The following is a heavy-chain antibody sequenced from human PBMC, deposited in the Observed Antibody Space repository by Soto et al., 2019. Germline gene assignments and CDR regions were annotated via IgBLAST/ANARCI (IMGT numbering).Heavy chain of an antibody. J-gene: IGHJ4*02. Sequence: GGSLRLSCAASGFTFNSAWMNWVRQAPGKGLEWVGHIKSKTDGGTTDSAAPVKGRFTIQRDDSKYTLYLHMNSLKTEDTAVYYCNTHYYDSSGLWSWFWGQGTLVTVSS. V-gene: IGHV3-15*07. CDR3: NTHYYDSSGLWSWF. CDR2: IKSKTDGGTT. CDR1: GFTFNSAW. D-gene: IGHD3-22*01.